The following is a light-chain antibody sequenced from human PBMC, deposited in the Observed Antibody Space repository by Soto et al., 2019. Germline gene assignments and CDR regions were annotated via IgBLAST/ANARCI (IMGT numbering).Light chain of an antibody. Sequence: EIVMTQSPATLSVSPGETSTLSCRASQSVSSSLAWYQQKPGQAPRLLIFGASTRATGIPDRFSGSGSGTDFTLTIRSLQSEDFAVYYCQQYNTWPLITFGPGTRRETK. J-gene: IGKJ5*01. CDR1: QSVSSS. CDR3: QQYNTWPLIT. CDR2: GAS. V-gene: IGKV3-15*01.